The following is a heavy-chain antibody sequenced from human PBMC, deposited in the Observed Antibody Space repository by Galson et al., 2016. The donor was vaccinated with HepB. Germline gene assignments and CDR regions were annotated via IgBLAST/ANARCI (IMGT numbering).Heavy chain of an antibody. V-gene: IGHV1-69*13. J-gene: IGHJ6*02. D-gene: IGHD1-20*01. CDR2: IIPMSGTS. Sequence: SVKVSCKASGGTFSSYAISWVRQAPGQGLEWMGGIIPMSGTSNYAQKFRDRVTITADYMELRNLRSDDTAVYYCARDRDNWNPFGHGYYYGMDVWGQGTTVTVSS. CDR3: ARDRDNWNPFGHGYYYGMDV. CDR1: GGTFSSYA.